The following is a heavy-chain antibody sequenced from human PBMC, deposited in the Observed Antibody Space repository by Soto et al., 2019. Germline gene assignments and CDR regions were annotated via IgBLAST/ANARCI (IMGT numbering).Heavy chain of an antibody. J-gene: IGHJ6*02. V-gene: IGHV4-31*01. CDR1: GGSISSGGYY. Sequence: QVQLQESGPGLVKPSQTLSLTCTVSGGSISSGGYYWSWIRQHPGKGLEWIGYIDYSGSTYYNPSPTSLVIISVDTSKNQVTLKLSCVTAADTAVYYCARDLRVVVPAAGPRLSYSYGMDVWCQGTTVTVSS. CDR2: IDYSGST. CDR3: ARDLRVVVPAAGPRLSYSYGMDV. D-gene: IGHD2-2*01.